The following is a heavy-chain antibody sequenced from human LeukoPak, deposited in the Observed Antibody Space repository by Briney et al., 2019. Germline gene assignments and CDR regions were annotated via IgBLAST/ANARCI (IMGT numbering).Heavy chain of an antibody. D-gene: IGHD3-3*01. CDR3: ARGITIFKTQYYYYGMDV. V-gene: IGHV1-46*01. CDR2: INPDGGGT. CDR1: GYTFTNYY. Sequence: ASVKVSCKASGYTFTNYYLHWVRQAPGQGLEWMGIINPDGGGTNYAQKLQGRVTMTTDTSTSTAYMELRSLRSDDTAVYYCARGITIFKTQYYYYGMDVWGQGTTVTVSS. J-gene: IGHJ6*02.